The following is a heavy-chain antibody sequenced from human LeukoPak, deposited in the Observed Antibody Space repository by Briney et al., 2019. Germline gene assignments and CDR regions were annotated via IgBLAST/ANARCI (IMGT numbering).Heavy chain of an antibody. D-gene: IGHD6-19*01. CDR2: ISGSDART. V-gene: IGHV3-23*01. Sequence: PGGSLTLSCAASGFTFSSNAMSWVRQAPGKGLEWVSAISGSDARTYYADSVKGRFTISRDNSKNTLYLQMSSLRAEDTAVYYCAKPLSGWDSFVNRGPGTLVTVSS. J-gene: IGHJ1*01. CDR1: GFTFSSNA. CDR3: AKPLSGWDSFVN.